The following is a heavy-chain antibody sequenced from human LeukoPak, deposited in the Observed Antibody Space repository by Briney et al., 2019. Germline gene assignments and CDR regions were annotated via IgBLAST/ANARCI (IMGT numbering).Heavy chain of an antibody. Sequence: ASVKVSCKASGYTFTGYYMHWVRQAPGQGLEWMGRINPNSGDTNYARKFQGRVTMTRDTSINTAYMELSRLRSDDTAVYYCARDVAAAGDYWGQGTLVTVSS. CDR2: INPNSGDT. CDR3: ARDVAAAGDY. V-gene: IGHV1-2*06. D-gene: IGHD6-13*01. CDR1: GYTFTGYY. J-gene: IGHJ4*02.